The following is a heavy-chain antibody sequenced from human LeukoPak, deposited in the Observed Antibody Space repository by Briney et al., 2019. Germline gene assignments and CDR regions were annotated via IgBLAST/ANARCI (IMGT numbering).Heavy chain of an antibody. D-gene: IGHD5-12*01. CDR1: GFTYDDYA. Sequence: CRSLRLSCAASGFTYDDYAMHWVRQAPGKGLEWVSGISWNSGSIGYADSVKGRFTIYRDNAKNSLYLQMNSLRPEDMALYYCAKDTGYDWGTHPFDYWGQGTLVTVSS. J-gene: IGHJ4*02. V-gene: IGHV3-9*03. CDR2: ISWNSGSI. CDR3: AKDTGYDWGTHPFDY.